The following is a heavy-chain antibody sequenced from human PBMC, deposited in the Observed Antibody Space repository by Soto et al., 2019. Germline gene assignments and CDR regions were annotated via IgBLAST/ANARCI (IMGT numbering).Heavy chain of an antibody. CDR2: ISGRYGNI. J-gene: IGHJ6*03. CDR1: GFTFSDSF. CDR3: AGDQGPNYMAV. V-gene: IGHV3-11*01. Sequence: QVQLVESGGGLVKPGGSLRLSCAASGFTFSDSFMSWSRQTPGKGLEWLSDISGRYGNIYYADSVRGRFTISRDNAKNAVYLQMNSLRAEDTAVYYCAGDQGPNYMAVGGKGTTVTVS.